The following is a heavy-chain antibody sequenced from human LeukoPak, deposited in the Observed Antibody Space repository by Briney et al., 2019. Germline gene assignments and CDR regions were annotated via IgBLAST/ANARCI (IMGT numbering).Heavy chain of an antibody. J-gene: IGHJ3*02. V-gene: IGHV3-69-1*01. Sequence: GGSLRLSCAASGFTFSSHSINWVRQAPGMGLEWIATMTVTNKIYYADSVKGRFTISRDNAENSVHLQMNSLRDEDTAVYSCARAQTLFWEFDGFDIWGRGTKVTVSS. CDR2: MTVTNKI. CDR3: ARAQTLFWEFDGFDI. D-gene: IGHD3-3*01. CDR1: GFTFSSHS.